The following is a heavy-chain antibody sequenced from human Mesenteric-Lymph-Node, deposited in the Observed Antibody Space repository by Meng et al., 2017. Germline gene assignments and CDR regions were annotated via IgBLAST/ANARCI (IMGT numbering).Heavy chain of an antibody. CDR3: ARVILYSGSYYCDS. CDR2: VYYSGHT. Sequence: GSLRLSCTVSGDSVSSDNYYWSWIRQPPGKGLEWIGYVYYSGHTDYNPSLKSRVTISVDTSKNQFSLKLSSVTAADTAVYYCARVILYSGSYYCDSWGQGTLVTVSS. D-gene: IGHD1-26*01. J-gene: IGHJ4*02. V-gene: IGHV4-61*01. CDR1: GDSVSSDNYY.